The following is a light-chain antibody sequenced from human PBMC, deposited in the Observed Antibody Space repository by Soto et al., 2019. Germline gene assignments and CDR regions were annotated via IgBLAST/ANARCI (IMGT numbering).Light chain of an antibody. CDR3: SLYTSENAYV. J-gene: IGLJ1*01. Sequence: QSVLTQPPSASGSPGQSVTISCTGTSSDIGGYNYVSWYQQHPGKAPKLMIYEVSKRPSGVPDRFSGSKSGNTASLTISGLQAADEADYYCSLYTSENAYVFGTGTKLTVL. CDR1: SSDIGGYNY. CDR2: EVS. V-gene: IGLV2-8*01.